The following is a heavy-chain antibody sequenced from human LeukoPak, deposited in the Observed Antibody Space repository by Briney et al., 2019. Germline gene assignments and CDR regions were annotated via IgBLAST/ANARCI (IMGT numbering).Heavy chain of an antibody. CDR3: ARNGVASTYDI. CDR1: GFTFSSSW. CDR2: ISPDGSTT. D-gene: IGHD2-8*01. Sequence: GGSLRLSCAASGFTFSSSWMHWVRQTPGKGLLGVSYISPDGSTTNYADSVKGRFAISRDNPKNTLYLQLNSLSAEDTAVYYCARNGVASTYDIWGQGTMVTVSS. J-gene: IGHJ3*02. V-gene: IGHV3-74*01.